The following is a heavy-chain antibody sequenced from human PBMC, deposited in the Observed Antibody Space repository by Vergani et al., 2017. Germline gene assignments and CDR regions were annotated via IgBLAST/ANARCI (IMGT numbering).Heavy chain of an antibody. D-gene: IGHD3-9*01. V-gene: IGHV3-23*01. CDR2: ISGSTDST. J-gene: IGHJ4*02. Sequence: EVQLLESGGGLIQPGGSLRLSCAASGFSFSSYGMSWVRQAPGKGLEWVSLISGSTDSTYYADAVKGRFTISRDRSKNTLYLQMNSLRDEDTAVYYCAKVQVDYDRLTGSYVGLYYFDYWGQGTLVTVSS. CDR3: AKVQVDYDRLTGSYVGLYYFDY. CDR1: GFSFSSYG.